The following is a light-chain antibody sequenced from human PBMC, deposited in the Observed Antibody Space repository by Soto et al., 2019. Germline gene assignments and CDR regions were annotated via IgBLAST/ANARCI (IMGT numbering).Light chain of an antibody. CDR3: QQYGSSLIT. J-gene: IGKJ5*01. V-gene: IGKV3-20*01. CDR1: QSVSSSY. Sequence: IVLTQSPATLSLSPGERASLSCRSSQSVSSSYLAWYQQKPGQAPRLXIYGASSRATGIPDSFSGSGSGTDFTLTISRLEPEDFAVYYCQQYGSSLITFGQGTRLEIK. CDR2: GAS.